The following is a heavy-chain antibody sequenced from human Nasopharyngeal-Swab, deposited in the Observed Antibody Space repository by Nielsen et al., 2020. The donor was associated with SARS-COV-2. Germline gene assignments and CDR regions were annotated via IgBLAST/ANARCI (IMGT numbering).Heavy chain of an antibody. D-gene: IGHD4-23*01. CDR1: GGSTSSAGYS. J-gene: IGHJ3*02. V-gene: IGHV4-30-2*01. CDR2: IYHSGST. Sequence: SETLSLTCAVSGGSTSSAGYSWSWIRQPPGKGLEWIGSIYHSGSTYYNPSLESRVTISVDRSKNQFSLKLSSVTAADTAVYYCARHGGNSVGDAFDIWGQGTMVTVSS. CDR3: ARHGGNSVGDAFDI.